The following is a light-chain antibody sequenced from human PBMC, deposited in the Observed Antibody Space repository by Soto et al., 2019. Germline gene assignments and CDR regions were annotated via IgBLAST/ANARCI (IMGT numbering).Light chain of an antibody. CDR2: GNS. Sequence: QSVLTQPPSVSGAPGQRGTISCTGSSSNIGAGYDVLWYQQLPGTAPKLLIYGNSNRPSGVPDRFSGSKSGTSASLAINGLQAEDEADYYCQSYDSSLRVVFGGGTKLTVL. CDR1: SSNIGAGYD. J-gene: IGLJ2*01. V-gene: IGLV1-40*01. CDR3: QSYDSSLRVV.